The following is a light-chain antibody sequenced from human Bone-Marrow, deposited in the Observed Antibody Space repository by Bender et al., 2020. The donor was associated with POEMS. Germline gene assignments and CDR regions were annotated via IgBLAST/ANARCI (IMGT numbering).Light chain of an antibody. CDR1: SSDVGNYDS. J-gene: IGLJ3*02. V-gene: IGLV2-11*01. Sequence: QSALTQPRSVSGSPGQSVTISCTGTSSDVGNYDSVSWYQQSPGKAPKLLIFEVNKRPSGVSNRFSGSKSGNTASLTISGLQAEDEADYYCCSYAGSRVFGGGTTLTVL. CDR2: EVN. CDR3: CSYAGSRV.